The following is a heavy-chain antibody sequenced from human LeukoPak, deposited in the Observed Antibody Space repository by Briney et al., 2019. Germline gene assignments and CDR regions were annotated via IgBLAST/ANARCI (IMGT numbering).Heavy chain of an antibody. CDR3: TDWQNY. CDR2: IKSKTAGGTT. V-gene: IGHV3-15*01. J-gene: IGHJ4*02. Sequence: PGGSLRLSCVASGFTFSNAWMYWVRQGPGKGLEWVGRIKSKTAGGTTDYAAPVKGRFTVSRDDSKNTLYMQMNSLKTEDTAVYYCTDWQNYRGQGTLVTVSS. CDR1: GFTFSNAW. D-gene: IGHD2-21*01.